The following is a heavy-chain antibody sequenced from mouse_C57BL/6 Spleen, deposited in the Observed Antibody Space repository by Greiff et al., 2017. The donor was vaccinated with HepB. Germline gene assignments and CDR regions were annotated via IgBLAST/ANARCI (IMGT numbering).Heavy chain of an antibody. J-gene: IGHJ2*01. CDR1: GFTFSSYA. V-gene: IGHV5-9-1*02. CDR2: ISSGGDYI. Sequence: EVMLVESGEGLVKPGGSLKLSCAASGFTFSSYAMSWVRQTPEKRLEWVAYISSGGDYIYYADTVKGRFTISRDNARNTLYLQMSSLKSEDTAMYYCTRDRGGSSYLVYFDHWGQGTTLTVSS. CDR3: TRDRGGSSYLVYFDH. D-gene: IGHD1-1*01.